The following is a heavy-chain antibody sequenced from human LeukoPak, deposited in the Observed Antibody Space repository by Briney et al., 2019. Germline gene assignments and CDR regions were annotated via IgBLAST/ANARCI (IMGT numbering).Heavy chain of an antibody. CDR2: ISGSGGST. D-gene: IGHD2-2*01. Sequence: GGSLRLSCAASGFTFSSYAMSWVRQAPGKGLEWVSAISGSGGSTYYADSVKGRFTISRDNSKNTLYLQMNSLRAEDTAVYYCARAIVVVPAAIDYWGQGTLVTISS. CDR1: GFTFSSYA. CDR3: ARAIVVVPAAIDY. J-gene: IGHJ4*02. V-gene: IGHV3-23*01.